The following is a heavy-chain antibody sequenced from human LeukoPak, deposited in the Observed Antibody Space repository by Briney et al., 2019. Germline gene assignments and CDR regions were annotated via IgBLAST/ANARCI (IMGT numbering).Heavy chain of an antibody. CDR1: RYPFTAYY. V-gene: IGHV1-2*02. Sequence: APLKPSCKPSRYPFTAYYIHRVGQSPRQGRWYLGWINPNSGGTNYAQKFQGRVTMTRDTAISTAYMELSRLRSDDTAVYCCAGNSGSYAPHFDYWGQGTLVTVSS. J-gene: IGHJ4*02. CDR3: AGNSGSYAPHFDY. D-gene: IGHD1-26*01. CDR2: INPNSGGT.